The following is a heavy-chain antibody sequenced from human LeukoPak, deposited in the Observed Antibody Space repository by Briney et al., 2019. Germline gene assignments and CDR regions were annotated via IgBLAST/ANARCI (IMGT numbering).Heavy chain of an antibody. J-gene: IGHJ6*03. CDR1: GFTFSSYA. CDR3: ARLGPVNKDHYIDV. D-gene: IGHD7-27*01. V-gene: IGHV3-23*01. CDR2: ISGSGGST. Sequence: GGSLRLSCAASGFTFSSYAMSWVRQAPGKGLEWVSAISGSGGSTYYADSVKGRFTISRDNSKNTLYLQMNSLGAEDTAVYFCARLGPVNKDHYIDVGGKGTTVTISS.